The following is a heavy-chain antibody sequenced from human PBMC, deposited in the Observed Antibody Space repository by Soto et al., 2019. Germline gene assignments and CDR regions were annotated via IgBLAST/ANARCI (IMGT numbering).Heavy chain of an antibody. CDR1: GGAISRDC. V-gene: IGHV4-59*01. CDR2: IYYSGST. D-gene: IGHD6-19*01. Sequence: SLSCTVSGGAISRDCLCWIGQPPGKGLEWIGYIYYSGSTNYNPSLKSRVTISVDTSKNQFSLKLSSVTAADTAVYYCASGGAVAVNYFDYWGQGTLVTVSS. CDR3: ASGGAVAVNYFDY. J-gene: IGHJ4*02.